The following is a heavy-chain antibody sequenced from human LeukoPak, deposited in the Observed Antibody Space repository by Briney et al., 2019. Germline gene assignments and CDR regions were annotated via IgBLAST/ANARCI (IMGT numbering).Heavy chain of an antibody. CDR2: IYYSGST. D-gene: IGHD3-22*01. Sequence: PSETLSLTCTVSGGSISSSSYYWGWIRQPPGKGLEWIGSIYYSGSTYYNPSLKSRVTISVDTSKNQFSLKLSSVTAADTAVYYCASYYYDSSGYNLDYWGQGTLVTVSS. CDR3: ASYYYDSSGYNLDY. J-gene: IGHJ4*02. V-gene: IGHV4-39*01. CDR1: GGSISSSSYY.